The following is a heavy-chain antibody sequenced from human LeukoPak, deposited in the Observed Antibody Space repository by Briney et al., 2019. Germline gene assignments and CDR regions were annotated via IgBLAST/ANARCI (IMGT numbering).Heavy chain of an antibody. Sequence: ASVKVSCKASGYTFTSYDINWVRQATGQGLEWMGWMNPNSGNTGYAQKFQGRVTMTRNTSISTAYMELSSLRSEDTAVYYCARGAPSLLRFLEWLPDYWGQGTLVTVSS. V-gene: IGHV1-8*01. CDR1: GYTFTSYD. J-gene: IGHJ4*02. D-gene: IGHD3-3*01. CDR3: ARGAPSLLRFLEWLPDY. CDR2: MNPNSGNT.